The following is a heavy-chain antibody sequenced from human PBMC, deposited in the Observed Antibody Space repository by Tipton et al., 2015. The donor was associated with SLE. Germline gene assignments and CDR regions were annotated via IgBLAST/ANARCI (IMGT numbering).Heavy chain of an antibody. Sequence: SLRLSCAASGFEFDDYGMSWVRQVPGKGLEWVAVIWYDGSNKYYADSVKGRFTISRDNSKNTLYLQMNSLRAEDTAVYYCAKDLRVVAEVRYYYGMDVWGQGTTVTVSS. D-gene: IGHD3-10*01. CDR2: IWYDGSNK. J-gene: IGHJ6*02. CDR3: AKDLRVVAEVRYYYGMDV. V-gene: IGHV3-33*06. CDR1: GFEFDDYG.